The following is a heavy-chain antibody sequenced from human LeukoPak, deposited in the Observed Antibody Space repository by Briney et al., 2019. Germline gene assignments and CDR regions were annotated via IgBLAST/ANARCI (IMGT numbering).Heavy chain of an antibody. Sequence: PGGSLRLSCAASGFTFSSYWMHWVRQAPGKGLVWVSRINSDGSSTSYADSVKGRFTISRDNAKNTLYLQMNSLKTEDTAVYYCTTRGILRYFDYWGQGTLVTVSS. CDR3: TTRGILRYFDY. D-gene: IGHD3-9*01. CDR1: GFTFSSYW. V-gene: IGHV3-74*01. J-gene: IGHJ4*02. CDR2: INSDGSST.